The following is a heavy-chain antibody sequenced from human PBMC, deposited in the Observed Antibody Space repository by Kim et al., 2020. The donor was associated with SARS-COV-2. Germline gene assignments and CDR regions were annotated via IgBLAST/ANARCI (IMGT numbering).Heavy chain of an antibody. CDR2: ISYDGSNK. J-gene: IGHJ3*02. V-gene: IGHV3-30*04. CDR3: ARDWVTTVTNDAFDI. Sequence: GGSLRLSCAASGFTFSSYAMHWVRQAPGKGLEWVAVISYDGSNKYYADSVKGRFTISRDNSKNTLYLQMNSLRAEDTAVYYCARDWVTTVTNDAFDIWGQGTIVTVSS. D-gene: IGHD4-4*01. CDR1: GFTFSSYA.